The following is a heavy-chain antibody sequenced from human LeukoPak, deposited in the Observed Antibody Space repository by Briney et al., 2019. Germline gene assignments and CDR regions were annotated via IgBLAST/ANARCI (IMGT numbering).Heavy chain of an antibody. CDR1: GFTFSSYA. V-gene: IGHV3-30-3*01. CDR2: ISYDGSNK. D-gene: IGHD3-22*01. CDR3: ARGTTMIVVGDY. J-gene: IGHJ4*02. Sequence: PGGSLRLSCAVSGFTFSSYAMPWVRQAPGKGLEWVAVISYDGSNKYYADSVKGRFTISRDNSKNTLYLQMNSLRAEDTAVYYCARGTTMIVVGDYWGQGTLVTVSS.